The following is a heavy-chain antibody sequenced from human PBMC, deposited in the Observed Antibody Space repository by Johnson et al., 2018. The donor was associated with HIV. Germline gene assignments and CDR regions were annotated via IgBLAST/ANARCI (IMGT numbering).Heavy chain of an antibody. Sequence: YYADSVEGRFTISRDNSKNTLYLQMNSLRAGDTAVYYCARRADAFDIWGQGTMVTVSS. V-gene: IGHV3-33*01. J-gene: IGHJ3*02. CDR3: ARRADAFDI.